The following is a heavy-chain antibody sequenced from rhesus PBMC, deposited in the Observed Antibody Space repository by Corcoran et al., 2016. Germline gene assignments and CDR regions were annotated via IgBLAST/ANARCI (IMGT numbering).Heavy chain of an antibody. CDR3: AKDFEVFTALDS. CDR2: IKSGGGST. D-gene: IGHD2-27*01. Sequence: EVQLVETGGGLVQPGGSLKLSCAASGFTFSSYGMSWVRQAPGKGLELVSAIKSGGGSTYYADSVKGRFTISRDNSKNTLSLQMNSLRAEDTAVYYCAKDFEVFTALDSWGQGVLVTVSS. V-gene: IGHV3S5*01. J-gene: IGHJ4*01. CDR1: GFTFSSYG.